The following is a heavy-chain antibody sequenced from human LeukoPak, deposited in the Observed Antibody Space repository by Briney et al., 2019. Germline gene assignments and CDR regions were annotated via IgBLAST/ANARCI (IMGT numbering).Heavy chain of an antibody. J-gene: IGHJ4*02. Sequence: GGSLRLSCAASGFTFSDSYISWIRQAPGKGLEWLSYISTTGNTIYYADSVKGRFTISRDNGKNSLYLQMNSLRAEDTAVYYCARDRGYSYGPFDYWGQGTLVTVSS. CDR2: ISTTGNTI. D-gene: IGHD5-18*01. CDR1: GFTFSDSY. CDR3: ARDRGYSYGPFDY. V-gene: IGHV3-11*01.